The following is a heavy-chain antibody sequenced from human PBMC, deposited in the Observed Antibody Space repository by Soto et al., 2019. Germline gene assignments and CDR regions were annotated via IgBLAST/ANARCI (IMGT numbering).Heavy chain of an antibody. CDR3: ARVPRRGYYYYGMDV. CDR1: GYSFTSYW. Sequence: GESLKISCKGSGYSFTSYWISWVRQMPGKGLEWMGRIGPSDSYTNYSPSFQGHVTISADKSISTAYLQWSSLKASDTAMYYCARVPRRGYYYYGMDVWGQGTTVTVSS. V-gene: IGHV5-10-1*01. CDR2: IGPSDSYT. J-gene: IGHJ6*02. D-gene: IGHD2-2*01.